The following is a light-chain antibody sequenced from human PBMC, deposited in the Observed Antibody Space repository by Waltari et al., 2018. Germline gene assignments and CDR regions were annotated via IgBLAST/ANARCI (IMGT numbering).Light chain of an antibody. CDR1: QSFSASY. V-gene: IGKV3-20*01. J-gene: IGKJ3*01. CDR3: QHTYTTPPT. CDR2: GAS. Sequence: DIVLTQSPATLSLSPGERATLSCRASQSFSASYLAWYQQKPGQAPRLLIYGASSRATGIPDRFSGSGSGTDFTLTISSLEPEDFATYYCQHTYTTPPTFGPGTKVDV.